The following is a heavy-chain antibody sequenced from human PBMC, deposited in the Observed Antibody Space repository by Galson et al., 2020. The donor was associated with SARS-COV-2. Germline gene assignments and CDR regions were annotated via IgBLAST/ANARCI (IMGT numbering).Heavy chain of an antibody. Sequence: GGSLRLSCEASGFSFSSHPMHWVRQAPGKGLEWVAVISYDGTKEYYADSVKGRFTISRDNSKNKLYLQISGLRSEDTSVYYCVRDKLGDKLELDYWGQGTLVTVSS. D-gene: IGHD2-21*01. CDR2: ISYDGTKE. J-gene: IGHJ4*02. CDR1: GFSFSSHP. CDR3: VRDKLGDKLELDY. V-gene: IGHV3-30*15.